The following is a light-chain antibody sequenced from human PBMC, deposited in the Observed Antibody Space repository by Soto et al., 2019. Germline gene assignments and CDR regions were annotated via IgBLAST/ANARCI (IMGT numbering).Light chain of an antibody. V-gene: IGKV3-20*01. Sequence: EIVLTQSPGTLSLSPGERATLSCRASQSVTSNYLAWYQQKPGQAPGLLIYGASSRATGIPDRFSGSGSGTDFTLTISRLEPEDFAVYYCQQYGSSPQTFGQGTTVEV. CDR3: QQYGSSPQT. CDR2: GAS. CDR1: QSVTSNY. J-gene: IGKJ1*01.